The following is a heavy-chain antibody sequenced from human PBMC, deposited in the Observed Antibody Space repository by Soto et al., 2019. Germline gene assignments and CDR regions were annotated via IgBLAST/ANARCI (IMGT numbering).Heavy chain of an antibody. V-gene: IGHV3-74*01. CDR2: INSDGSST. CDR1: GFTFSSYW. D-gene: IGHD2-15*01. J-gene: IGHJ6*02. CDR3: ARGFCSGGSCYFYYYGMDV. Sequence: GGSLRLSCAASGFTFSSYWMHWVRQAPGKGLVWVSRINSDGSSTSYADSVKGRFTISRDNAKNTLYLQMNSLRPEDTAVYYCARGFCSGGSCYFYYYGMDVWGQGTTVTVSS.